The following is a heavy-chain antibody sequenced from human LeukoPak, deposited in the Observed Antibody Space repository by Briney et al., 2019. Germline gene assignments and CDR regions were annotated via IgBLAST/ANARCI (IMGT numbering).Heavy chain of an antibody. CDR3: AREPGSTLSTRNYYFDY. CDR2: ISTSSGTI. CDR1: GFTFSSYS. J-gene: IGHJ4*02. Sequence: GGSLRLSCAASGFTFSSYSINWVRQAPGKGLEWVSYISTSSGTIHYADSVKGRFTISRDSAKNSLYLQMNSLRAEDTAVYYCAREPGSTLSTRNYYFDYWGQGTLVTVSS. D-gene: IGHD3-10*01. V-gene: IGHV3-48*01.